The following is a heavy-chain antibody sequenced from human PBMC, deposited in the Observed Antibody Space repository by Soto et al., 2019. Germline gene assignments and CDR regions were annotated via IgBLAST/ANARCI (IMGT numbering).Heavy chain of an antibody. CDR3: GAGXYFSDY. V-gene: IGHV3-30*03. Sequence: QVQLVESGGGVVQPGRSLRLSCAASGFTFSSYGMHWVRQAPGKGLEWVALISYDGSDKYYADSVKGRFTISRDNSKXXXXXXXXXXXXXXXAVYXXGAGXYFSDYWGQGTLVTVSS. CDR2: ISYDGSDK. CDR1: GFTFSSYG. J-gene: IGHJ4*02. D-gene: IGHD1-26*01.